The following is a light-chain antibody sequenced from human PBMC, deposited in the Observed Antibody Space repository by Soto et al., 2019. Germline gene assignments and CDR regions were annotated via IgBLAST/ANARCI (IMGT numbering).Light chain of an antibody. CDR2: EVT. Sequence: QSALTQPPSASGSLGQSVTISCTGTSSDIGRYEFVSWYQHHPGKAPKLIIYEVTERPSGVPDRFSGYKSGNTASLTVSRLQADDEADYFCCSYAGTKYYVFGTGTKLTVL. CDR3: CSYAGTKYYV. CDR1: SSDIGRYEF. J-gene: IGLJ1*01. V-gene: IGLV2-8*01.